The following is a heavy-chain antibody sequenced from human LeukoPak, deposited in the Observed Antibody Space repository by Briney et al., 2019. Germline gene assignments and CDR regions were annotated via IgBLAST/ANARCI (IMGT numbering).Heavy chain of an antibody. D-gene: IGHD6-19*01. CDR3: ARPYSSGWYGVFDI. CDR1: GYSISSGYY. CDR2: IYHSGRT. J-gene: IGHJ3*02. V-gene: IGHV4-38-2*02. Sequence: SETLSLTCTVSGYSISSGYYWGWIRQPPGKGLEWIGSIYHSGRTYYNPSLKSRVTISVDTSKNQFSLKLSSVTAADTAVYYCARPYSSGWYGVFDIWGQGTMVTVSS.